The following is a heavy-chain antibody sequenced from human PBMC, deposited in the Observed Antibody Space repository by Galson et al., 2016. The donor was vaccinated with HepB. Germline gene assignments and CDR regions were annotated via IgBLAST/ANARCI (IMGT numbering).Heavy chain of an antibody. D-gene: IGHD3-3*01. V-gene: IGHV3-33*01. Sequence: SLRLSCAASGFSFSSYGVHWVRQAPGKGLEWVAFTWYDGSKTFYADSVKGRFTVSRDNSRNTIYLQINTLRAEDTAVYYCVRDEIDSIFDAWGQGTLVTVSS. CDR2: TWYDGSKT. CDR3: VRDEIDSIFDA. J-gene: IGHJ4*02. CDR1: GFSFSSYG.